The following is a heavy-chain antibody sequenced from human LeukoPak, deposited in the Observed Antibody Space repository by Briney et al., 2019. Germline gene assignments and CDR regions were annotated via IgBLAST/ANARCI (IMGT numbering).Heavy chain of an antibody. CDR2: IEEDVSGK. J-gene: IGHJ4*02. CDR3: ATGLFHFDY. D-gene: IGHD2-21*01. V-gene: IGHV3-7*01. CDR1: GFTFSSYW. Sequence: AGGSLRLSCAPSGFTFSSYWMSWVRQAPGKGLEWVANIEEDVSGKYYVDSVKGRFTISRDNAKNSLYLQMNSLRAEDTAVYYCATGLFHFDYWGQGTLVTV.